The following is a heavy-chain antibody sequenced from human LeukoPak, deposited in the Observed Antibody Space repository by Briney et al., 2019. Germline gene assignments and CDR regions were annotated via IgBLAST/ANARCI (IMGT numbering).Heavy chain of an antibody. D-gene: IGHD3-22*01. CDR2: INPNSGGT. J-gene: IGHJ4*02. Sequence: ASVKVSCKASGYTFTGYFIHWVRQAPGQGLEWMGWINPNSGGTNYAQKFQGRVTMTRDTSISTAYMELSRLRSDDTAVYYCARDERYDTSGYPFDYWGQGTLVTVSS. CDR1: GYTFTGYF. CDR3: ARDERYDTSGYPFDY. V-gene: IGHV1-2*02.